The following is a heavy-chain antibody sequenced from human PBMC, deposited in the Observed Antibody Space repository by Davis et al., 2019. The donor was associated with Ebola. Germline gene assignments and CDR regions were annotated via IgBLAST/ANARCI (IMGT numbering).Heavy chain of an antibody. Sequence: GGSLRLSCAASGFTFSSYAMHWVRQAPGKGLEWVAVISYDGSNKYYADSVKGRFTISRDNSKNTLYLQMNSLRAEDTAVYYCARDPSVVTAIQNDAFDIWGQGTMVTVSS. CDR3: ARDPSVVTAIQNDAFDI. CDR1: GFTFSSYA. V-gene: IGHV3-30-3*01. D-gene: IGHD2-21*02. CDR2: ISYDGSNK. J-gene: IGHJ3*02.